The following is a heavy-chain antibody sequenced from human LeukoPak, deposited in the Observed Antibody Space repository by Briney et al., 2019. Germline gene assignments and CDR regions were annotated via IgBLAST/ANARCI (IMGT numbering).Heavy chain of an antibody. D-gene: IGHD5-12*01. CDR2: ISSSGSTI. Sequence: GGSLRLSCAASGFTFSSYEMNWVRQAPGKGLEWVSYISSSGSTIYYADSVKGRFTISRDNAKNSLYLQMNSLRAEDTAVYYCARDSGEIDGNAFDIWGQGTMVTVSS. V-gene: IGHV3-48*03. CDR3: ARDSGEIDGNAFDI. J-gene: IGHJ3*02. CDR1: GFTFSSYE.